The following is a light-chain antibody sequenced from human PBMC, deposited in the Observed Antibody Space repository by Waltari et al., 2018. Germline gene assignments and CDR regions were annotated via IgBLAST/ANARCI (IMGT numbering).Light chain of an antibody. CDR1: QRLIKRY. J-gene: IGKJ2*01. CDR3: QQYGSSVMYT. CDR2: GAS. V-gene: IGKV3-20*01. Sequence: EVVLTQSPGTLSLYPGERATLSCRASQRLIKRYVAWYHQKPGQAPTLLIYGASNRAAGIPDRFSGSGSETDFTLTISRLEPEDFGVYYCQQYGSSVMYTFGQGTRLEIK.